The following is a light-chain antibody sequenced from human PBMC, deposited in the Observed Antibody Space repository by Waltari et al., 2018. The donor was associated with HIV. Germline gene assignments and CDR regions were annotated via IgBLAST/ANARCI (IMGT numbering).Light chain of an antibody. CDR3: QAWGNNTVV. J-gene: IGLJ2*01. CDR2: QDR. V-gene: IGLV3-1*01. CDR1: NLSNNY. Sequence: SYDLTQAPSLSVSPGQAAKILCSGFNLSNNYVSWYQQKPGQSPLLLIFQDRKRPSGIPARFSGSSSGNTATLTISGTQSVDEADYFCQAWGNNTVVFGGGTKLTVL.